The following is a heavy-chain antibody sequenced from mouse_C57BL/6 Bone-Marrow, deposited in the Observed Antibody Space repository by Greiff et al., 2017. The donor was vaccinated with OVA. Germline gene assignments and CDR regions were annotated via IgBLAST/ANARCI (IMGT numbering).Heavy chain of an antibody. Sequence: QVQLKESGAELVRPGTSVKVSCKASGYAFTNYLIEWVKQRPGQGLEWIGVINPGSGGTNYNEKFKGKATLTADKSSSTAYMQLSSLTSEDSAVYFCARSGTFDYWGQGTTLTVSS. J-gene: IGHJ2*01. D-gene: IGHD3-3*01. CDR2: INPGSGGT. V-gene: IGHV1-54*01. CDR1: GYAFTNYL. CDR3: ARSGTFDY.